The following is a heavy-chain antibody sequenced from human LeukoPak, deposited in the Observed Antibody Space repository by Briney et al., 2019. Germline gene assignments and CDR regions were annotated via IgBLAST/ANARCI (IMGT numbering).Heavy chain of an antibody. CDR3: AKEYYYGSGSYSTIFDY. V-gene: IGHV3-9*01. CDR2: ISWNSGSI. CDR1: GFTFDDYA. D-gene: IGHD3-10*01. Sequence: PGRSLRLSCAASGFTFDDYAMHWVRQAPGKGLEWVSVISWNSGSIGYADSVKGRFTISRDNAKNSLYLQMNSLRAEDTALYYCAKEYYYGSGSYSTIFDYWGQGTLVTVSS. J-gene: IGHJ4*02.